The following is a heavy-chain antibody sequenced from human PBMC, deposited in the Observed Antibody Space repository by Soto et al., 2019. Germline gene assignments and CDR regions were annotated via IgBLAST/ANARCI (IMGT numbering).Heavy chain of an antibody. V-gene: IGHV4-30-4*01. Sequence: QVQLQESGPGLVKPSQTLSLTCTVSGGSISTDDHYWSWIRQPPGKGLEWIGYIYYTGSTHYNPSLKSRLFTSLATSKNQFSLQLTSVTAADPAVYYCASLRSRWNIDYWGQGTLVTVSS. CDR3: ASLRSRWNIDY. CDR2: IYYTGST. D-gene: IGHD6-13*01. CDR1: GGSISTDDHY. J-gene: IGHJ4*02.